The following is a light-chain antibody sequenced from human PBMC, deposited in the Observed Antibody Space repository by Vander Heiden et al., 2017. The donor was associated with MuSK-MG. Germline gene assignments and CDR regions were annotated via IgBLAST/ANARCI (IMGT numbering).Light chain of an antibody. CDR1: RRSVGGYHY. J-gene: IGLJ1*01. V-gene: IGLV2-8*01. CDR2: EVS. Sequence: QSALTQPPSASGSPGQSVPISCTGTRRSVGGYHYVSWYQQHPGQAPHLLIYEVSKRPSGVPARFSGSKAGTTASLTVSGRKDEEEDEYYCHADAGSNNFVFGTGTKVTVL. CDR3: HADAGSNNFV.